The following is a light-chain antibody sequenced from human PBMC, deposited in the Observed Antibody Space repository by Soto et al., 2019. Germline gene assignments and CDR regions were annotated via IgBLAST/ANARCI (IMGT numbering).Light chain of an antibody. J-gene: IGKJ1*01. CDR1: QSLWVRDDGTTF. V-gene: IGKV2-40*01. Sequence: DIVMTKTQLPLPVTPGEPASISSGSVQSLWVRDDGTTFLDWYLQKPGQSPQLLIYTLSYRASGVPDRFSGSGSGTDFTLKISRVEAEDVGVYYCMQRIEFPLAFGQGTKVEIK. CDR2: TLS. CDR3: MQRIEFPLA.